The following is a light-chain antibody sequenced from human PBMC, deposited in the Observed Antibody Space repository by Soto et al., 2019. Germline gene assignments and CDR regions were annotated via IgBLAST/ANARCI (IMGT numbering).Light chain of an antibody. CDR1: QSIDIY. CDR3: QQRSNWPPPFS. Sequence: EIVLTQSPATLSLSPGERATLSCRASQSIDIYLAWYQQKPGQSPRLLIYDASNRATGIPARFSGSGSGTDFTLTISSLEPGDFAVYYCQQRSNWPPPFSFGPGTRVDIK. J-gene: IGKJ3*01. V-gene: IGKV3-11*01. CDR2: DAS.